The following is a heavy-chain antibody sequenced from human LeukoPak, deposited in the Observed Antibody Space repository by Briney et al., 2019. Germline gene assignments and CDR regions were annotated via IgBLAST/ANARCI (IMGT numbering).Heavy chain of an antibody. CDR2: INRDGDT. D-gene: IGHD2-2*01. J-gene: IGHJ4*02. CDR3: RCTSHWDYFDY. Sequence: SETLTLTCGVYGGSFSDYYWTWIRQSPGKGLEWIGEINRDGDTTYNPSLKSRVTMSVDTPKNQFSLKLSSVTAADTAVYYCRCTSHWDYFDYWGRGTLVTVSS. CDR1: GGSFSDYY. V-gene: IGHV4-34*01.